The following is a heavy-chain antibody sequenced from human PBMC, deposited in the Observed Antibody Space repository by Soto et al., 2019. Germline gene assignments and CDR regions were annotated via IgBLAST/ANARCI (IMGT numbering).Heavy chain of an antibody. CDR3: AKDAVPFNGQWDWFDS. CDR2: IGGGGSDT. V-gene: IGHV3-23*01. J-gene: IGHJ5*01. CDR1: GFIFSDYA. D-gene: IGHD6-19*01. Sequence: DVQLLESGGGLVQPGGSLRLSCAASGFIFSDYAMTWVRQAPGKGLEWVSGIGGGGSDTYYVDCVKGRFTISRDNSKNTLYLQMNSLRAEDTALYYCAKDAVPFNGQWDWFDSWGQGTLVTVSS.